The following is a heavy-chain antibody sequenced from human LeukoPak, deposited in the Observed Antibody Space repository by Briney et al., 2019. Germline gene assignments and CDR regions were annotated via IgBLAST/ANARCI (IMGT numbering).Heavy chain of an antibody. V-gene: IGHV3-7*01. Sequence: PGGSLRLSCEASGLTFSRDWMGWVRQAPGKGLEWVANIRQDGGETYYGDSVKGRFIISRDNAKSSLFLQMNSLRAEDTAVYYCARDGGATMVRGVATYDSWGQGTLVTVSS. CDR3: ARDGGATMVRGVATYDS. CDR2: IRQDGGET. J-gene: IGHJ4*02. CDR1: GLTFSRDW. D-gene: IGHD3-10*01.